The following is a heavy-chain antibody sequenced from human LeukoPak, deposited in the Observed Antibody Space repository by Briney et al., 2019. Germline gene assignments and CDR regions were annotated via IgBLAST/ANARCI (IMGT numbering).Heavy chain of an antibody. CDR3: ARGRIVVVPARYYYYYYMDV. V-gene: IGHV4-61*08. D-gene: IGHD2-2*01. Sequence: SETLSLTCAVSGGSISSGGYSWSWIRQPPGKGLEWIGYIYYSGSTNYNPSLKSRVTISVDTSKNQFSLKLSSVTAADTAVYYCARGRIVVVPARYYYYYYMDVWGKGTTVTVSS. J-gene: IGHJ6*03. CDR1: GGSISSGGYS. CDR2: IYYSGST.